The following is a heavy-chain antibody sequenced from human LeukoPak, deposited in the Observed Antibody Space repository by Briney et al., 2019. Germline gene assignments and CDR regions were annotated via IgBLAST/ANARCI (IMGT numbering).Heavy chain of an antibody. V-gene: IGHV3-23*01. CDR3: AKDGQGLDY. CDR1: GFTFSSYD. Sequence: PGGSLRLSCAASGFTFSSYDMHWVRQATGKGLEWVSAISGSGGSTYYADSVKGRFTISRDNSKNTLYLQMNILKPEDTAVYYCAKDGQGLDYWGQGTLVTVSS. J-gene: IGHJ4*02. CDR2: ISGSGGST.